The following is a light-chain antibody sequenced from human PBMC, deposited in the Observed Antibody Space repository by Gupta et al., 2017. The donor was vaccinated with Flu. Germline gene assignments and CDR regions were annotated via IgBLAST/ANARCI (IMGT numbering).Light chain of an antibody. J-gene: IGKJ4*01. V-gene: IGKV1-33*01. Sequence: PSSLSASVGDRVTITCQASQDINNYLNWFQHKPGKAPELLIYSASYLETGVPSRFSGSGSGTDFTFTISSLQPEDIATYFCQQYDNFPLAFGGGTKVEIK. CDR2: SAS. CDR3: QQYDNFPLA. CDR1: QDINNY.